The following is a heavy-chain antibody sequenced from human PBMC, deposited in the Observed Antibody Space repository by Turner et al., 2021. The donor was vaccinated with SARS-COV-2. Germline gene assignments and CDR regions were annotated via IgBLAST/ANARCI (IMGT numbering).Heavy chain of an antibody. Sequence: QVQLVQSGAAVKKPGASGEVPCKASGYTFAGYYIHWVRQAPGQGLKWMGWSNPNSGGTNYAQRFQGRVTMTGDTSISTAYMELSTLRSDDTAVYYCARSVSWLQSLTVDYWGQGTLVTVSS. D-gene: IGHD5-12*01. CDR3: ARSVSWLQSLTVDY. CDR1: GYTFAGYY. J-gene: IGHJ4*02. CDR2: SNPNSGGT. V-gene: IGHV1-2*02.